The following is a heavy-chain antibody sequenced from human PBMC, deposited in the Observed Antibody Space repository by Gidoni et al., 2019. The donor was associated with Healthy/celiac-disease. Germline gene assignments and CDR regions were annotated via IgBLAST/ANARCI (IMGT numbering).Heavy chain of an antibody. J-gene: IGHJ4*02. Sequence: VQLLESWGGLLDPGGSLRRSCSASAFPSSSYSMNRVRQAPGEGLEWVSYISSSSSTIYYADYVKGRFTLSRDNAKNSLYLQMNSLRDEDTAVYDCARDRGVIEPGFDYWGQGTLVTVSS. V-gene: IGHV3-48*02. CDR3: ARDRGVIEPGFDY. CDR2: ISSSSSTI. D-gene: IGHD3-3*01. CDR1: AFPSSSYS.